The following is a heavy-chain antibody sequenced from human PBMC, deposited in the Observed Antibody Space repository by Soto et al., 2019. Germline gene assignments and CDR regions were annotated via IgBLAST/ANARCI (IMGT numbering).Heavy chain of an antibody. Sequence: GGSLILSCEGSGFTFSNFNIILVRQAPGKGLEWVSSVSGSSSYIYYADSVKGRFTVSRDNANNLVFLQMNGLRPEDTAMYYCARDLRGHYGPWGQGTMVTVSS. D-gene: IGHD4-17*01. CDR2: VSGSSSYI. CDR1: GFTFSNFN. V-gene: IGHV3-21*06. J-gene: IGHJ3*01. CDR3: ARDLRGHYGP.